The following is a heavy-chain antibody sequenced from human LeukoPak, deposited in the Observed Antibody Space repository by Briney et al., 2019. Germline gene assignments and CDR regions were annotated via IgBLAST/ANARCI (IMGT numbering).Heavy chain of an antibody. CDR1: GGTFSSYA. J-gene: IGHJ5*02. CDR2: IIPIFGTA. Sequence: SVKVSCKASGGTFSSYAISWVRQAPGQGLEWMGGIIPIFGTADYAQKFQGRVTITADDSTSTAYMELSSLRSEDTAVYYGARVRGDFWSGYFGFDPWGQGTLVTVSS. CDR3: ARVRGDFWSGYFGFDP. D-gene: IGHD3-3*01. V-gene: IGHV1-69*13.